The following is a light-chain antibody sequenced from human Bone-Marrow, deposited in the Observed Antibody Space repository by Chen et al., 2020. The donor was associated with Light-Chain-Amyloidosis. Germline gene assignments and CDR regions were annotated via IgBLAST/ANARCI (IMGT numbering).Light chain of an antibody. V-gene: IGKV1-5*03. CDR3: QQFSSYSFT. Sequence: DIQMTQSPYTLSASVGDRVTITCRASQSISNWLAWYQQKPGKAPILLVYKASNLQRRVPSRFSGSGSGTEFTLTINSLQPEDFTPYYCQQFSSYSFTFGQWTKLELK. CDR2: KAS. CDR1: QSISNW. J-gene: IGKJ2*01.